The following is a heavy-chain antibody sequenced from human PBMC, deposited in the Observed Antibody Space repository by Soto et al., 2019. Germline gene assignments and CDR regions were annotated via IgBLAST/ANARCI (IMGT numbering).Heavy chain of an antibody. V-gene: IGHV4-34*01. CDR2: INHSGST. J-gene: IGHJ3*02. CDR1: GGSFSGYY. Sequence: PSETLSLTCAVYGGSFSGYYWSWIRQPPGKGLEWIGEINHSGSTNYNPSLKSRVTISVDTSKNQFSLKLSSVTAADTAVYYCARVGGGRAFDIWGQGTMVTVSS. CDR3: ARVGGGRAFDI.